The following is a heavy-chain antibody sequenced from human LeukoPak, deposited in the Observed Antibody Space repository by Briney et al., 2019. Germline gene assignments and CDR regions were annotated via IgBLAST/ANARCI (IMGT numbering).Heavy chain of an antibody. Sequence: GGSLRLSCAASGFTFSSYSMNWVRQAPGKGLEWVSSISSSSSYIYYADSVKGRFTISRDNAKNSLYLQMNSLRAEDTAVYYCARDLGDYYDSSGYNGYWGQGTLVTVSS. D-gene: IGHD3-22*01. CDR2: ISSSSSYI. V-gene: IGHV3-21*01. CDR3: ARDLGDYYDSSGYNGY. J-gene: IGHJ4*02. CDR1: GFTFSSYS.